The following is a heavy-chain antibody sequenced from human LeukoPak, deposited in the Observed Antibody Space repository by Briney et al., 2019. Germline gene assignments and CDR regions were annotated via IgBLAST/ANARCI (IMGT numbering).Heavy chain of an antibody. V-gene: IGHV4-59*11. CDR2: ISSIGST. CDR1: GGSISSHY. Sequence: PSETLSLTCTVSGGSISSHYWSWIRQPPGKGLEGIGYISSIGSTNYNPSLKSRVTISVDTSKNQFSLKLTSVTAADTAVYFCARDPTTVTKGLDIWGQGTMVTVSS. CDR3: ARDPTTVTKGLDI. D-gene: IGHD4-17*01. J-gene: IGHJ3*02.